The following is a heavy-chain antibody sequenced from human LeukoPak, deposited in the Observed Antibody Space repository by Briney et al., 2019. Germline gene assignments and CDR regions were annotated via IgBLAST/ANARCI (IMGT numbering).Heavy chain of an antibody. V-gene: IGHV3-72*01. CDR1: GFNFSDYY. CDR2: IRDKTNTYTT. Sequence: GGSLRLSCAASGFNFSDYYMDWVRQAAGKGLEWVGRIRDKTNTYTTEYAASVKARFTVSRDDSKNSVYLQMNSLKTENTAVYYCARIHGWGDYLDYWGQGILVTVSS. J-gene: IGHJ4*02. CDR3: ARIHGWGDYLDY. D-gene: IGHD3-16*01.